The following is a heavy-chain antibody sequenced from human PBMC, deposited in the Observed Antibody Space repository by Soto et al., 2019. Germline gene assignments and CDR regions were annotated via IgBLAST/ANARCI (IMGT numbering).Heavy chain of an antibody. J-gene: IGHJ4*02. Sequence: ASVKVSCKASGYTFTSYDINWVRQTAGQGLEWMGWMSPKTANTGYAQKFQGRVTMTRSTSISTAYMELSSLTSEDTAVYYCARDLQADYWGQGTLVTVSS. CDR3: ARDLQADY. V-gene: IGHV1-8*01. CDR2: MSPKTANT. CDR1: GYTFTSYD.